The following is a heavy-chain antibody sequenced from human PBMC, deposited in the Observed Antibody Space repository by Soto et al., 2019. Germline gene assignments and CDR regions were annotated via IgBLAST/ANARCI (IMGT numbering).Heavy chain of an antibody. Sequence: TLSLTCTVSGGSIRSNDYHWSWIRQPPGKGLEWIGYIYYNGSTHYNPSLKSRVSISADTSKNQFSLKLTSVTAADTAVYFCARDLGFDYYYGMDVWGQGTTVTVSS. CDR2: IYYNGST. CDR1: GGSIRSNDYH. CDR3: ARDLGFDYYYGMDV. D-gene: IGHD3-16*01. V-gene: IGHV4-30-4*01. J-gene: IGHJ6*02.